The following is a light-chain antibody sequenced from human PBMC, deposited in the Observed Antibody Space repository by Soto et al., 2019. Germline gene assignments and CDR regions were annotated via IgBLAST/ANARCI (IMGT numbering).Light chain of an antibody. CDR2: GAS. Sequence: EIVLTQSPGTLSLSPGERATLSCRASQSVSSSYLAWYQQKPGQAPRLLIYGASSRATGIPDRFSGSGSGTDLTRTISRLEPEDFAVYYCQQYGSSPPLTFGGGTKVEIK. J-gene: IGKJ4*01. CDR1: QSVSSSY. CDR3: QQYGSSPPLT. V-gene: IGKV3-20*01.